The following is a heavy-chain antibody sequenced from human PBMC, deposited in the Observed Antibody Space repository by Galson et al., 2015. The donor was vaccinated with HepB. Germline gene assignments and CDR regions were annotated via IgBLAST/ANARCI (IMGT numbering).Heavy chain of an antibody. CDR2: IRSSSSYI. D-gene: IGHD6-13*01. CDR1: GFTFSSYS. CDR3: ARRQQPTYYYYGMDV. V-gene: IGHV3-21*01. Sequence: SLRLSCAASGFTFSSYSMNWVRQAPGKGLEWVSSIRSSSSYIYYADSVEGRFTISRDNAKNSLYLQMNSLRAEDTAVYYCARRQQPTYYYYGMDVWGQGTTVTVSS. J-gene: IGHJ6*02.